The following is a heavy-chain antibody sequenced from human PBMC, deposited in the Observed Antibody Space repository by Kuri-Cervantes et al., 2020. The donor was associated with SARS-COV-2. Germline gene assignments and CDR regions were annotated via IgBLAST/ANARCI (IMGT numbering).Heavy chain of an antibody. D-gene: IGHD3-10*01. V-gene: IGHV3-33*08. CDR3: ARDVGDSGSDY. CDR2: IWNDGSNK. Sequence: GESLKISCAAFGFTFSTYDMYWVRQAPGKGLEWVAFIWNDGSNKYYADSVKGRFTISRDNSKNTLYLQMDSLRGDDTAVYYCARDVGDSGSDYWGQGTLVTVSS. CDR1: GFTFSTYD. J-gene: IGHJ4*02.